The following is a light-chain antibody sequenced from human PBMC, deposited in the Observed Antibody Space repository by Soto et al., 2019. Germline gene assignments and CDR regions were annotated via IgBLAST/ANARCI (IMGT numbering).Light chain of an antibody. V-gene: IGLV7-46*01. CDR1: TGNVTSGHS. CDR2: DAT. Sequence: QAVVTQEPSLTVSPGGTVTLTCGSSTGNVTSGHSPFWFQQKPGQAPKTLICDATKRHSWTPARFAGSLLGGKAALTLSGAQPEDEAENHCSLSYSAIWVFGGGTKVTVL. CDR3: SLSYSAIWV. J-gene: IGLJ3*02.